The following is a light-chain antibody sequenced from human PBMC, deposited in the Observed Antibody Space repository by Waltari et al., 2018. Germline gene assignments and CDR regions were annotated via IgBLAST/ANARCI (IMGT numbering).Light chain of an antibody. CDR3: QERSNWPGGS. V-gene: IGKV3-11*01. CDR1: QSVSSY. CDR2: DAS. Sequence: EIVLTQSPATLSLSPGESATLSCRASQSVSSYLAWYQQKPGQAPRLLIYDASTRATGIPARFVGSGSGTDFTLTISRLEPEDFAVYYCQERSNWPGGSFGGGTKVEIK. J-gene: IGKJ4*01.